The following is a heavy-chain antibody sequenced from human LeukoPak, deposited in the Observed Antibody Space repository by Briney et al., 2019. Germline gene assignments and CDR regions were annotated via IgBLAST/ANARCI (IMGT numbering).Heavy chain of an antibody. V-gene: IGHV3-64*01. D-gene: IGHD3-16*01. J-gene: IGHJ3*01. CDR3: ARGDTRLGGAFDV. CDR1: GFNPRGFA. CDR2: TSGDGGTT. Sequence: GGSLRLPFAAPGFNPRGFAIHWVRQAPGKGLEYVSATSGDGGTTFCASSLQGRCTISRDNSNQVVYLQLGGLKIEDMGLYYCARGDTRLGGAFDVWGQGTMVTVSP.